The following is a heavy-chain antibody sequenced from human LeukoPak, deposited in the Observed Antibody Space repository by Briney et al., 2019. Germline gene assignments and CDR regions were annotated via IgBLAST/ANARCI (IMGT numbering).Heavy chain of an antibody. CDR1: GYPFNNYD. Sequence: GASVKVSCKASGYPFNNYDINWVRQAPGQGLEWMGGIIPIFDTANYAQKFQGRVTITADEFTSTAYMELSSLRPEDTAVYYCARLFTPRYCSSSTCYWKGWFDPWGQGTLVTVSS. J-gene: IGHJ5*02. D-gene: IGHD2-2*01. CDR3: ARLFTPRYCSSSTCYWKGWFDP. V-gene: IGHV1-69*13. CDR2: IIPIFDTA.